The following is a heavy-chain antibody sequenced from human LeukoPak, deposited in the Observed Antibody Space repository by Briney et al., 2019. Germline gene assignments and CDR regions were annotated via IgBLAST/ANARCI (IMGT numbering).Heavy chain of an antibody. Sequence: ASVKVSCKASGYTFTSYDINWVRQATGQGLEWMGWMNPNRGNTGYAQKFQGRVTMTRNTSISTAYMELSSLRSEDTAVYYCARFHSDLPCSSTSCHPYGMDVWGQGTTVTVSS. V-gene: IGHV1-8*01. CDR1: GYTFTSYD. J-gene: IGHJ6*02. D-gene: IGHD2-2*01. CDR3: ARFHSDLPCSSTSCHPYGMDV. CDR2: MNPNRGNT.